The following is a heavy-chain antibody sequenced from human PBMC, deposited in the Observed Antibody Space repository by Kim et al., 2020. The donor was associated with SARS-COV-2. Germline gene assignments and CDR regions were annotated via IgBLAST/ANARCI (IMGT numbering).Heavy chain of an antibody. CDR3: ARASPSITMVRGPYYYYGMDV. CDR2: IYSGGST. V-gene: IGHV3-66*01. J-gene: IGHJ6*02. CDR1: GFTVSSNY. Sequence: GGSLRLSCAASGFTVSSNYMSWVRQAPGKGLEWVSVIYSGGSTYYADSVKGRFTISRDNSKNTLYLQMNSLRAEDTAVYYCARASPSITMVRGPYYYYGMDVWGQGTTVTVSS. D-gene: IGHD3-10*01.